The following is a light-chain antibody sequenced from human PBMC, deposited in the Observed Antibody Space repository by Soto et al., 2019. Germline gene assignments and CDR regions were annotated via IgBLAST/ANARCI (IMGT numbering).Light chain of an antibody. J-gene: IGKJ2*01. CDR2: MIS. V-gene: IGKV2-24*01. Sequence: DFVMTHPPLSSPVTLGQPASISCRSSQSLVHSDGNSYLSWLHQRPGQPPRILIYMISNRFSGVSDRFSGSVAGTDFTLKISRVEPEDVGVYYCMQATQPYTFGQGTKLEIK. CDR1: QSLVHSDGNSY. CDR3: MQATQPYT.